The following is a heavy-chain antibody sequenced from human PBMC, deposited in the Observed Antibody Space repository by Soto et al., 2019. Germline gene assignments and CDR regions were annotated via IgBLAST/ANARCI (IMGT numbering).Heavy chain of an antibody. J-gene: IGHJ3*02. CDR1: GFTFSSYG. D-gene: IGHD2-2*01. V-gene: IGHV3-33*01. CDR2: IWYDGSNK. Sequence: GGSLRLSCAASGFTFSSYGMHWVRQAPGKGLEWVAVIWYDGSNKYYADSVKGRFTISRDNSKNTPYLQMNSLRAEDTAVYYCARGRSIVVVPAAIPDAFDIWGQGTMVTVSS. CDR3: ARGRSIVVVPAAIPDAFDI.